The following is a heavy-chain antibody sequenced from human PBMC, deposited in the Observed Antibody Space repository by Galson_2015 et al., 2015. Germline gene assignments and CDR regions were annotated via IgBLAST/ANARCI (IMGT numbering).Heavy chain of an antibody. CDR3: ARRDGDYEFDY. D-gene: IGHD4-17*01. CDR2: IYPGDSNT. Sequence: QSGAEVKKPGESLKISCTGSGYSFITYWIAWVRQVPGKGLEWMGIIYPGDSNTRYSPSFQGQVTISADKSINTAYLQWISLKASDTAIYYCARRDGDYEFDYWGQGTLVTVSS. J-gene: IGHJ4*02. CDR1: GYSFITYW. V-gene: IGHV5-51*01.